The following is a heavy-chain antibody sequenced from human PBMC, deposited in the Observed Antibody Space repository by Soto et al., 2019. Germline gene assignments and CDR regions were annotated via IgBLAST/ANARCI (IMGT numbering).Heavy chain of an antibody. CDR3: ARDTAPLGELLSLIYYYYGMDV. CDR2: ISYDGSNK. Sequence: GSLRLSCAASGFTFSSYAMHWVRQAPGKGLEWVAVISYDGSNKYYADSVKGRFTISRDNSKKTLYLQMNSLRAEDTAVYYCARDTAPLGELLSLIYYYYGMDVWGQGTTVTVSS. D-gene: IGHD2-2*01. V-gene: IGHV3-30-3*01. CDR1: GFTFSSYA. J-gene: IGHJ6*02.